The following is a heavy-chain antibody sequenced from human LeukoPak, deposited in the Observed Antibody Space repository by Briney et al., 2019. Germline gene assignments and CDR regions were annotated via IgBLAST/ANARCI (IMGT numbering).Heavy chain of an antibody. J-gene: IGHJ6*03. CDR3: ARGGYDSSGYGPYYYYYMDV. Sequence: SETLSLTCAVYGGSFSGYYWSWIRQPPGKGLEWIGEINHSGSTNYNPSLKSRVTISVDTSKNQFSLKLSSVTAADTAVYYCARGGYDSSGYGPYYYYYMDVWGKGATVTVSS. CDR2: INHSGST. V-gene: IGHV4-34*01. D-gene: IGHD3-22*01. CDR1: GGSFSGYY.